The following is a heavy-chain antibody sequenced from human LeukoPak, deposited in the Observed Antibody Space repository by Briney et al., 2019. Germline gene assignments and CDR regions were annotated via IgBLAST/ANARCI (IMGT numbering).Heavy chain of an antibody. CDR3: ARDPSLGYCSGGSCYSGVYYYYYGMDV. Sequence: GGSLRLSCAASGFTFSSYSMNWVRQAPGKGLEWVSYISSSSSTIYYADSVKGRFTISRDNAKNSLYLQMNSLRAEDTAVYYCARDPSLGYCSGGSCYSGVYYYYYGMDVWGQGTTVTVSS. CDR1: GFTFSSYS. V-gene: IGHV3-48*01. CDR2: ISSSSSTI. D-gene: IGHD2-15*01. J-gene: IGHJ6*02.